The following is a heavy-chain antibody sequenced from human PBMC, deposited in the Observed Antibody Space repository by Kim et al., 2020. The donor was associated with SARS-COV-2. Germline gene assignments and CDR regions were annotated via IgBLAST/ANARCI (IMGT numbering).Heavy chain of an antibody. D-gene: IGHD6-13*01. Sequence: GGSLRLSCAASGFTFSSYAMSWVRQAPGKGLEWVSAISGSGGSTYYADSVKGRFTISRDNSKNTLYLQMNSLRAEDTAVYYCAKTSFVSIAAAGTGLFDYWGQGTLVTVSS. J-gene: IGHJ4*02. CDR2: ISGSGGST. V-gene: IGHV3-23*01. CDR1: GFTFSSYA. CDR3: AKTSFVSIAAAGTGLFDY.